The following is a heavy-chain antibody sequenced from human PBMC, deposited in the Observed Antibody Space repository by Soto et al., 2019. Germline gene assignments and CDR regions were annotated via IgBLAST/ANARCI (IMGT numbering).Heavy chain of an antibody. CDR1: GGSISSGDYY. J-gene: IGHJ5*02. Sequence: QVQLQESGPGLVKPSQTLSLTCTVSGGSISSGDYYWSWIRQPPGKGLEWIGYIYYSGSTYYNPSLKSRVTISVDTSKNQCSLKLSSVTAADTAVYYCARQDDSSGYYSNWFDPWGQGTLVTVSS. D-gene: IGHD3-22*01. V-gene: IGHV4-30-4*01. CDR2: IYYSGST. CDR3: ARQDDSSGYYSNWFDP.